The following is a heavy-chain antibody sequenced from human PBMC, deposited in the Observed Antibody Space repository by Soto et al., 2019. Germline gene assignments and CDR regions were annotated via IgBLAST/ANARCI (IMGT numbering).Heavy chain of an antibody. CDR2: ISAGGGNT. CDR3: AQTTPSIYWCDP. V-gene: IGHV3-23*01. J-gene: IGHJ5*02. CDR1: GFSFSSYA. Sequence: EVQLLESGGGLVQPGGSLRLSCAASGFSFSSYAMSWVRQAPGTGLAWVSAISAGGGNTYYRDSVEGRFTISRDNSTKTLYLQMNSLRAEDTAVYFCAQTTPSIYWCDPWGQGTLVTVSS. D-gene: IGHD1-1*01.